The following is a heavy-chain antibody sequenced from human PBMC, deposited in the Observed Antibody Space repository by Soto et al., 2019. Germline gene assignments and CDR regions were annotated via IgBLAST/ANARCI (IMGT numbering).Heavy chain of an antibody. CDR3: AASGDLNWFDP. V-gene: IGHV3-7*03. CDR1: GFTFSSYW. J-gene: IGHJ5*02. D-gene: IGHD2-21*02. CDR2: IKQDGSEN. Sequence: EVQLVESGGGLVQPGGSLRLSCAASGFTFSSYWMSWVRQAPGKGLEWVANIKQDGSENYYVDSVKGRFTISRDNAKNSLSLQMNSLRAEDTAVYYCAASGDLNWFDPWGQGTLVTVSS.